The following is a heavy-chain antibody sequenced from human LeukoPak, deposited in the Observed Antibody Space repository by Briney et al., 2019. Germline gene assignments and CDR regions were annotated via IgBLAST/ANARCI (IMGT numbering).Heavy chain of an antibody. CDR3: ARDRHWTNDWVFDY. D-gene: IGHD1/OR15-1a*01. CDR1: GGSIGTYY. J-gene: IGHJ4*02. V-gene: IGHV4-59*01. Sequence: SETLSLTCTVSGGSIGTYYWSWIRQSPGKGLEWIGYIYYNGYTDYNPSLKSRVTISLHTSKNQFSLKLSSMTAADTAVYYCARDRHWTNDWVFDYWGQGTLVTVSS. CDR2: IYYNGYT.